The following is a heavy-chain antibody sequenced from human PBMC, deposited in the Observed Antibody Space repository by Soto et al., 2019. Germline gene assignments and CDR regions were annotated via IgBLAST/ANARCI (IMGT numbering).Heavy chain of an antibody. J-gene: IGHJ4*02. CDR3: AKLYFFYYFDY. CDR2: IGGGGVST. V-gene: IGHV3-23*01. Sequence: GGSLRLSCAASGFTFSSSAMSWVRQAPGRGLEWVSSIGGGGVSTYYADSVKGRFTISRDNSKNIMYLHMNSLRAEDTAVYYCAKLYFFYYFDYWGLGALVTVS. D-gene: IGHD1-26*01. CDR1: GFTFSSSA.